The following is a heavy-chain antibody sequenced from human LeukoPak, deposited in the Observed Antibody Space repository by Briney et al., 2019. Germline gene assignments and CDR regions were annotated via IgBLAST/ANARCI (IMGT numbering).Heavy chain of an antibody. J-gene: IGHJ4*02. Sequence: ASVKVSCKASGYTFTSYGISWVRQAPGQGLEWMGWISAYNGNTNYAQKLQGRVTMTTHTSTSTAYMELRSLRSDDTAVYYSAIVLVLVPAAIQRGPFDYWGQGTLVTLSS. CDR1: GYTFTSYG. D-gene: IGHD2-2*02. V-gene: IGHV1-18*01. CDR3: AIVLVLVPAAIQRGPFDY. CDR2: ISAYNGNT.